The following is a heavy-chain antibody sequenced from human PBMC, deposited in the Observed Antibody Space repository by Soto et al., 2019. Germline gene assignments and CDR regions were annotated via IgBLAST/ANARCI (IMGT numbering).Heavy chain of an antibody. Sequence: SETLSLTCTVSGGSVSSGSYYWSWIRQPPGKGLEWIGYIYYSGRTNYNPSLKSRVTISLDTSKNQFSLKLSSVTAADTAVYYCARVWGGAFDFWGQGTMVTVSS. J-gene: IGHJ3*01. CDR1: GGSVSSGSYY. D-gene: IGHD3-10*01. CDR3: ARVWGGAFDF. V-gene: IGHV4-61*01. CDR2: IYYSGRT.